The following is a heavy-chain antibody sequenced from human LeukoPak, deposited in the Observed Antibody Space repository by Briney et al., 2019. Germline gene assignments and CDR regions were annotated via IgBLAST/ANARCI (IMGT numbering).Heavy chain of an antibody. Sequence: SXTXXXXGGSXXXYYWSWIRQPPGKGLEWIGEINHSGSTNYNPSLKSRVTISVDTSKNQFSLKLSSVTAADTAVYYCARGADQYYYGSGSYLDYWGQGTLVTVSS. V-gene: IGHV4-34*01. CDR1: GGSXXXYY. CDR3: ARGADQYYYGSGSYLDY. J-gene: IGHJ4*02. CDR2: INHSGST. D-gene: IGHD3-10*01.